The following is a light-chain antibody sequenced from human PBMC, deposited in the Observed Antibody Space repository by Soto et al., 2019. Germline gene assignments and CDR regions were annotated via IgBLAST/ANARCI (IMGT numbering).Light chain of an antibody. Sequence: DIQMTQSPSTVSGSVGDRVTSTCRASQTISSWLAWYQQKPGKAPKLLIYKASTLKSGVPSRFSGSGSGTEFTLTISRLQPDDFATYYCQHYTSYSEAFGQGTKVDIK. J-gene: IGKJ1*01. CDR1: QTISSW. CDR2: KAS. V-gene: IGKV1-5*03. CDR3: QHYTSYSEA.